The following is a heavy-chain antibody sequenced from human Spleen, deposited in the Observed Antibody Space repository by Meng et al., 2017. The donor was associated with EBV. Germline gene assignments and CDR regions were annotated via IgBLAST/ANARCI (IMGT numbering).Heavy chain of an antibody. CDR1: GGPFANFD. D-gene: IGHD3-16*01. Sequence: GAEENKTGSTMKVACRASGGPFANFDVSWVRQAAGQGLEWMGGIIPLFGTTDYARKFKGRLTITADKSTLTAFMELSSLTSQDTAVYYCASSLGGSVAPVWGQGVLVTVSS. CDR3: ASSLGGSVAPV. V-gene: IGHV1-69*06. CDR2: IIPLFGTT. J-gene: IGHJ4*02.